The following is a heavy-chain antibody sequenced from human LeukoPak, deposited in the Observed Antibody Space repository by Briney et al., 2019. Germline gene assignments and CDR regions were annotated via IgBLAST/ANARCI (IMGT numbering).Heavy chain of an antibody. CDR3: ARDRYQHHNWFDP. CDR1: GYTFASYA. J-gene: IGHJ5*02. Sequence: ASVKVSCKASGYTFASYAMHWVRQAPGQRLEWMGWINAGKGNTKYSQKFQGRVTITRDTSASTAYMELSSLRSEDTAVYYCARDRYQHHNWFDPWGQGTLVTVSS. V-gene: IGHV1-3*01. D-gene: IGHD2-2*01. CDR2: INAGKGNT.